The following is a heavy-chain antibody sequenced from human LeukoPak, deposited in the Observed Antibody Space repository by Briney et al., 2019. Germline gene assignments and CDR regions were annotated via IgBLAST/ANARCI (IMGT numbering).Heavy chain of an antibody. D-gene: IGHD3-22*01. J-gene: IGHJ4*02. Sequence: ASVRVSCKASGYTFTSYDINWVRQATGQGLEWMGWINPNSGGTNYAQKFQGRVTMTRDTSISTAYMELSRLRSDDTAVYYCARGAPYDSFDYWGQGTLVTVSS. V-gene: IGHV1-2*02. CDR2: INPNSGGT. CDR1: GYTFTSYD. CDR3: ARGAPYDSFDY.